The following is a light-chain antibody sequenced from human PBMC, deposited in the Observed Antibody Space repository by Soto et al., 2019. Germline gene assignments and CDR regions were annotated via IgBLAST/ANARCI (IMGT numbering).Light chain of an antibody. Sequence: DIQMTQSPSSLSASVGDRVTITCRASQGISNCLAWYQQKPGKVPKLLIFAASTLQSGVPSQFSGSGSGTDFTLTISMLHPEDLGTYYCQKHNRAPFSFGGGTKVEIK. CDR2: AAS. CDR1: QGISNC. CDR3: QKHNRAPFS. V-gene: IGKV1-27*01. J-gene: IGKJ4*02.